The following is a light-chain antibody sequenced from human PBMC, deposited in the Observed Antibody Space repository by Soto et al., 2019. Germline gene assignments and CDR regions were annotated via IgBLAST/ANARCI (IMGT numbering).Light chain of an antibody. CDR2: AAS. CDR3: QQSYSTPPS. Sequence: DIPMPQSPSSLSASVGDSVTITCRASQRLRRYLNWYQQNPGKAPKLVISAASSLPSGVPSRFSGSGSGTDFTLSISSLQPEDFATYYCQQSYSTPPSFSQGTKLEIK. CDR1: QRLRRY. V-gene: IGKV1-39*01. J-gene: IGKJ2*01.